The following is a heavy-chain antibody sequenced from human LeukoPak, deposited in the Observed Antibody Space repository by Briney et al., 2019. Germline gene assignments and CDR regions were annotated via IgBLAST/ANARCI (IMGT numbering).Heavy chain of an antibody. Sequence: ASVKVSCKASGYTFTSYGISWVRQAPGQGLEWMGWISAYNGNTNYAQKLQGRVTMTTDTSTSTAYMELRSLRSDDTAVYYCARDEEVNYDILTGYYRDAFDIWGQGTMVTVSS. CDR2: ISAYNGNT. D-gene: IGHD3-9*01. J-gene: IGHJ3*02. CDR1: GYTFTSYG. V-gene: IGHV1-18*01. CDR3: ARDEEVNYDILTGYYRDAFDI.